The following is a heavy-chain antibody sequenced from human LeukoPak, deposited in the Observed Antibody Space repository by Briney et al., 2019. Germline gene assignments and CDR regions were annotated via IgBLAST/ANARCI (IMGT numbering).Heavy chain of an antibody. Sequence: SETLSLTCSVSDDSFSTHYWTWIRHPPGKGLEWIGYISSIGSTNYNPSLKSRVTISVDTSKNQFSLKLSSVTAADTAVYYCARAGRMVRGVPYNWFDPWGQGTLVTVSS. CDR2: ISSIGST. J-gene: IGHJ5*02. CDR1: DDSFSTHY. CDR3: ARAGRMVRGVPYNWFDP. V-gene: IGHV4-59*11. D-gene: IGHD3-10*01.